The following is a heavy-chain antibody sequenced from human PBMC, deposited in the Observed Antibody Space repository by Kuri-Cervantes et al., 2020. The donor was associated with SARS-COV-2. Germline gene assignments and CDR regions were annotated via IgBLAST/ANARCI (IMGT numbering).Heavy chain of an antibody. CDR3: ASGILYRWEGYFDY. CDR1: GFTVSSNY. CDR2: IYSGGST. V-gene: IGHV3-53*01. J-gene: IGHJ4*02. Sequence: GESLKISCAASGFTVSSNYMSWVRQAPGKGLEWVSVIYSGGSTYYADSVKGRFTISGDDSKNTLYLQMNSLRAEDTAVYYCASGILYRWEGYFDYWGQGTLVTVSS. D-gene: IGHD2-15*01.